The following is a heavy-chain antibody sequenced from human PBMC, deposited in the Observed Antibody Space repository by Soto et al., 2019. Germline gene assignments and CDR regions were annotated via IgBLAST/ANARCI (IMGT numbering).Heavy chain of an antibody. CDR1: GFTFSGSA. D-gene: IGHD6-19*01. J-gene: IGHJ4*02. Sequence: EVQLVESGGGLVQPGGSLKLSCAASGFTFSGSAMHWVRQASGKGLEWVGRIRSKANSYATAYAASVKGRFTISRDDSKNTAYLQMNSLKTEDTAVYYCTYSGYDSPGARIAVAGSVDYWGQGTLVTVSS. V-gene: IGHV3-73*02. CDR3: TYSGYDSPGARIAVAGSVDY. CDR2: IRSKANSYAT.